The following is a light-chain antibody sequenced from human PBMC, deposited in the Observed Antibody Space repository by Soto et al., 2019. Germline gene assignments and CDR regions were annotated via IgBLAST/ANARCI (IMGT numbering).Light chain of an antibody. CDR1: NSDVGSYNL. V-gene: IGLV2-23*01. Sequence: QSALTQPASVSGSPGQSITISCTGTNSDVGSYNLVSWYQQHPGKAPKLMIYEGSKRPSGVSNRFSGSKSGNTASLTISGLQAEDEADYYCCSYAGSSTPSVFGTGTQLTVL. CDR3: CSYAGSSTPSV. J-gene: IGLJ7*01. CDR2: EGS.